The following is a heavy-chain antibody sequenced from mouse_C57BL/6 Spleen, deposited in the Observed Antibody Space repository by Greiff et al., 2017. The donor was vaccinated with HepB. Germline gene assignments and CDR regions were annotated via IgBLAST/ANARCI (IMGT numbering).Heavy chain of an antibody. V-gene: IGHV1-22*01. CDR1: GYTFTDYN. CDR2: INPNNGGT. Sequence: VQLKQSGPELVKPGASVKMSCKASGYTFTDYNMHWVKQSHGKSLEWIGYINPNNGGTSYNQKFKGKATLTVNKSSSTAYMELRSLTSEDSAVYYCARGKGGFPFAYWGQGTLVTVSA. J-gene: IGHJ3*01. CDR3: ARGKGGFPFAY.